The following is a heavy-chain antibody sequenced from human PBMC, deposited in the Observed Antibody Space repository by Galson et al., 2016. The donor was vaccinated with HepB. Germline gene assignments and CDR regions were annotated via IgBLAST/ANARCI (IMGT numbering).Heavy chain of an antibody. V-gene: IGHV1-2*02. J-gene: IGHJ6*02. D-gene: IGHD3-10*01. Sequence: SVKVSCKASGYTFTGHFMHWVRKAPGQGPEWMGWINPNSGETNYAQKFQGRVSMTRDKSRSTAFMEMKSLRLDEAAIYFCARGLSLFVSGTYYPPRMDVWGQGTTVTVSS. CDR1: GYTFTGHF. CDR2: INPNSGET. CDR3: ARGLSLFVSGTYYPPRMDV.